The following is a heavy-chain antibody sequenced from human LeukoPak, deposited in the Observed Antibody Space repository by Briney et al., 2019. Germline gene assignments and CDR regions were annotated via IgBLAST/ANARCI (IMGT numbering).Heavy chain of an antibody. CDR2: IYYSGST. Sequence: SQTLSLTCTVSGGSNRNDNYYWSWVRQHPGKGLEWIGYIYYSGSTYYNPSLKSRVTLLVDSSKSHFSLKLTSVSTADTAVYYCARLYGSGKNYFDYWGQGTLVTVSS. J-gene: IGHJ4*02. D-gene: IGHD3-10*01. CDR1: GGSNRNDNYY. V-gene: IGHV4-31*03. CDR3: ARLYGSGKNYFDY.